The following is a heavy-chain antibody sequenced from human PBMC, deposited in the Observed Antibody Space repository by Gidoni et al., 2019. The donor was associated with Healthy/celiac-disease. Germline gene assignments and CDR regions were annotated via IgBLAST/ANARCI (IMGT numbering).Heavy chain of an antibody. CDR1: GGSISSSSYY. CDR2: IYYSGST. CDR3: ARSYSGSYSYGMDV. J-gene: IGHJ6*02. V-gene: IGHV4-39*01. D-gene: IGHD1-26*01. Sequence: QLQLQESGPGLVKTSETLSLTCTVSGGSISSSSYYWGWIRQPPGKGLEWIGSIYYSGSTYYNPSLKSRVTISVDTSKNQFSLKLSSVTAADTAVYYCARSYSGSYSYGMDVWGQGTTVTVSS.